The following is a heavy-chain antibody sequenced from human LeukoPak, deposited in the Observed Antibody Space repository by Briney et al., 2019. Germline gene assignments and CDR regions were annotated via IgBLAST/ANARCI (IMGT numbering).Heavy chain of an antibody. J-gene: IGHJ4*02. CDR2: INSDGSST. CDR1: GIIFSSCW. Sequence: GGSLRLSCAASGIIFSSCWMHWVRQAPGQGLVWVSRINSDGSSTSYADSVKGRFTISRDNAKNTLYLQMNSLRAEDTAVYYCARGLTPDYWGQGTLVTVSS. V-gene: IGHV3-74*01. CDR3: ARGLTPDY. D-gene: IGHD3-22*01.